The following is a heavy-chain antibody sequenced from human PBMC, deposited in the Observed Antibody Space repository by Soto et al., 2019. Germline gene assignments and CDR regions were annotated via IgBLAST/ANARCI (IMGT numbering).Heavy chain of an antibody. CDR2: IYHSGST. Sequence: SETLSLTCAVSGYSISSGYYWGWIRQPPGKGLEWIGSIYHSGSTYYNPSLKSRVTISVDTSKNQFSLKLSSVTAADTAVYYCARASLAVAAPGWFDPWGQGTLVTV. D-gene: IGHD6-19*01. V-gene: IGHV4-38-2*01. CDR1: GYSISSGYY. J-gene: IGHJ5*02. CDR3: ARASLAVAAPGWFDP.